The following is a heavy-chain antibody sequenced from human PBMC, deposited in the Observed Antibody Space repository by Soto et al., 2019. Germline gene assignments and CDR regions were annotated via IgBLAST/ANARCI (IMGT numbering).Heavy chain of an antibody. J-gene: IGHJ5*02. CDR3: AKTMVRGGLYNGLDP. Sequence: QVQLVESGGGVVQPGRSLRLSCAASGFIFSDYGMHWVRQAPGKGLEWVALISNDGSSENYADSVKGRFTISRDNSKDPLYLQMNSLRAADTAVYYCAKTMVRGGLYNGLDPCGQGTLVTVSS. CDR2: ISNDGSSE. D-gene: IGHD3-10*01. V-gene: IGHV3-30*18. CDR1: GFIFSDYG.